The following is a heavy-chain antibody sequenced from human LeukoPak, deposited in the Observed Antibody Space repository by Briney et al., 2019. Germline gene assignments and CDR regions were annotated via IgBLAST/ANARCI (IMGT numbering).Heavy chain of an antibody. CDR2: VNSDGITT. D-gene: IGHD4-17*01. V-gene: IGHV3-74*01. CDR1: GFTLSSYW. Sequence: PGGSLRLSCAASGFTLSSYWMHWVCQAPGKGLVWVSHVNSDGITTSYADSVKGRFTISRDNANNTVYLQMNSLKVEDTAVYYCARGGTYGSFDYWGQGTLVTVSS. J-gene: IGHJ4*02. CDR3: ARGGTYGSFDY.